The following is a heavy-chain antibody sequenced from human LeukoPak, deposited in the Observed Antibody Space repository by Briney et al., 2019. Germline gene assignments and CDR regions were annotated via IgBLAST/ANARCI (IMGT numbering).Heavy chain of an antibody. CDR2: IYYSGST. CDR1: GGSISSYY. D-gene: IGHD1-14*01. Sequence: PSETLSLTCTVSGGSISSYYWSWLRQPPGKGLEWIGYIYYSGSTNYNPSLKSRVTISVDTSKNQFSLKLSSVTAADTAVYYCASHHDAFDIWGQGTMVTVSS. V-gene: IGHV4-59*01. J-gene: IGHJ3*02. CDR3: ASHHDAFDI.